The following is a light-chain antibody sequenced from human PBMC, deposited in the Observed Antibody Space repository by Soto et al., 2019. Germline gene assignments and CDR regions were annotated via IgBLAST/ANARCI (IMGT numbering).Light chain of an antibody. CDR2: SNN. CDR3: AARDDGLKRHV. Sequence: QSVLTQPPSVSGTPGQRITISCSGSTSNVGSEHVYWYQQVPGTAPRLLVYSNNQRPSGVPDRFSASKSGTSASLAVSGLRSEDEAHYYCAARDDGLKRHVFGTGTQLTVL. J-gene: IGLJ1*01. CDR1: TSNVGSEH. V-gene: IGLV1-47*02.